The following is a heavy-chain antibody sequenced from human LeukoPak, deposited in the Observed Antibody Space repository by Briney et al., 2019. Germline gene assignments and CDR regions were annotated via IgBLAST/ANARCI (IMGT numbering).Heavy chain of an antibody. CDR1: GGSISSYY. J-gene: IGHJ3*02. D-gene: IGHD3-3*01. Sequence: PSETLSLTCTVSGGSISSYYWSWIRQPPGKGLEWIGYIYTSGSTNYNPSLKSRVTISVATSKNQFSLKLSSVTAADTAVYYCARVRFLEWLLTADAFDIWGQGTMVTVSS. V-gene: IGHV4-4*09. CDR2: IYTSGST. CDR3: ARVRFLEWLLTADAFDI.